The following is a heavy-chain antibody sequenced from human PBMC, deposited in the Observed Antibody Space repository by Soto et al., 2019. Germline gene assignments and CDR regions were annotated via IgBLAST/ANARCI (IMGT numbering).Heavy chain of an antibody. CDR2: INHSGST. V-gene: IGHV4-34*01. CDR3: ARGPYIWGSYRPSDAFDI. J-gene: IGHJ3*02. CDR1: GGSFSGYY. D-gene: IGHD3-16*02. Sequence: SETLYLTCAVYGGSFSGYYWSWIRQPPGKGLEWIGEINHSGSTNYNPSLKSRVTISVDTSKNQFSLKLSSVTAADTAVYYCARGPYIWGSYRPSDAFDIWGQGTMVTVSS.